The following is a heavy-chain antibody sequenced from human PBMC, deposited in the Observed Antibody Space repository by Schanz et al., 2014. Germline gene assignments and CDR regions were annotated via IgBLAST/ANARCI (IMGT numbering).Heavy chain of an antibody. CDR1: GFTFSIYG. CDR3: ARGSSASLSRVWFDL. V-gene: IGHV3-20*01. Sequence: VQLVESGGGLVQPGGSLRLSCAASGFTFSIYGMSWVRQVPGKGLEWVSGINWNGGDTSYADSVKGRFIISRDNAKNSLYLEMNSLRAGDTAFYHCARGSSASLSRVWFDLWGQGTLVTVSS. D-gene: IGHD6-6*01. J-gene: IGHJ5*02. CDR2: INWNGGDT.